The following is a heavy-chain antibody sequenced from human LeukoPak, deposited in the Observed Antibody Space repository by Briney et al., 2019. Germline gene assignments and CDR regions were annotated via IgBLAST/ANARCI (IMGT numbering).Heavy chain of an antibody. Sequence: SVKVSCKASGGTYISYAISWVRQAPGQGLEWMGGIIPIFGTANYAQKFQGRVTITADESTSTAYMELSSLRSEDTAVYYCARVSDYDILTGYHYQYFDYWGQGTLVTVSS. J-gene: IGHJ4*02. V-gene: IGHV1-69*13. D-gene: IGHD3-9*01. CDR2: IIPIFGTA. CDR3: ARVSDYDILTGYHYQYFDY. CDR1: GGTYISYA.